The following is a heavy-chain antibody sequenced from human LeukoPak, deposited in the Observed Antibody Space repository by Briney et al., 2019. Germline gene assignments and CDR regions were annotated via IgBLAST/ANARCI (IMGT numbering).Heavy chain of an antibody. V-gene: IGHV4-59*01. CDR3: ARYSSSWYLDDAFDI. J-gene: IGHJ3*02. D-gene: IGHD6-13*01. CDR2: IYYSGST. Sequence: SETLSLTCTVSGGSISGYYWSWIRQPPGKGLEWIGYIYYSGSTNYNPSLKSRVTISVDTSKNQFSLKLSSVTAADTAVYYCARYSSSWYLDDAFDIWGQGTMVTVSS. CDR1: GGSISGYY.